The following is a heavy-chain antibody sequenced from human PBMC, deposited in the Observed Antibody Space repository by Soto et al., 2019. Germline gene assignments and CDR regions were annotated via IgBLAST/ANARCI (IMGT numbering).Heavy chain of an antibody. J-gene: IGHJ6*02. CDR1: GGSISSYY. CDR3: ARGRGAAGYYYYGMDV. Sequence: QVQLQESGPGLVKPSETLSLTCTVSGGSISSYYWSWIRQPTGKGLEWIGYIYYSGSTNYNTSLKRRVTISVDTSKNQFSLKLSSVTAADTAVYYCARGRGAAGYYYYGMDVWGQGTTVTVSS. V-gene: IGHV4-59*01. CDR2: IYYSGST. D-gene: IGHD6-13*01.